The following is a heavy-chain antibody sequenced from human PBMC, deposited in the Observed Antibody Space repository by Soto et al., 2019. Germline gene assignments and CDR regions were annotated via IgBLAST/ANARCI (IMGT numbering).Heavy chain of an antibody. J-gene: IGHJ4*02. Sequence: EVQLVESGGGLVQPGRSLRLSCAASGFTFDDYAMHWVRQAPGKGLEWVSGISWNSGSIGYADSVKGRFTISRDNAKNSLYLQMNSLRAEDTALYYCAIDIYGAVAGRFDYWGQGTLVTVSS. V-gene: IGHV3-9*01. D-gene: IGHD6-19*01. CDR3: AIDIYGAVAGRFDY. CDR2: ISWNSGSI. CDR1: GFTFDDYA.